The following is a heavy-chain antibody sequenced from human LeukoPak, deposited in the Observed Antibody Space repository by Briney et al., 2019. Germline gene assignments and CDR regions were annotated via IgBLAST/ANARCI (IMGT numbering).Heavy chain of an antibody. Sequence: GGSLRLSCAASGFNFRNYVMMWVRQAPGKGLEWVSAIGASGVGTYYADFVKGRFTISRDNSNNTVYLRMNSPRAEDTAVYYCAKDESSNYYDSTGYNYWGEGSLVTVSS. V-gene: IGHV3-23*01. CDR1: GFNFRNYV. CDR2: IGASGVGT. D-gene: IGHD3-22*01. J-gene: IGHJ4*02. CDR3: AKDESSNYYDSTGYNY.